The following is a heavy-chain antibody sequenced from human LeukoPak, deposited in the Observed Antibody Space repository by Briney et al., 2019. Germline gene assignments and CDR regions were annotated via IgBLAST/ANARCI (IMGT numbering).Heavy chain of an antibody. Sequence: PGGSLRLSCAASGFTFSSYGMHWVRQATGKGLEWVAVIWYDGSNKYYADSVKGRFTISRDNSKNTLYLQMNSLRAEDTAVYYCAREDSWYFFDYWGQGTLVTVSS. V-gene: IGHV3-33*01. J-gene: IGHJ4*02. D-gene: IGHD6-13*01. CDR2: IWYDGSNK. CDR1: GFTFSSYG. CDR3: AREDSWYFFDY.